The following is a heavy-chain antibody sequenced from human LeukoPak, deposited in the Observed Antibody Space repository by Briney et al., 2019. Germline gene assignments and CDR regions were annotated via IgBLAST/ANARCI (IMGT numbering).Heavy chain of an antibody. Sequence: GGSLRLSCAASGFTVRSNHMNWVRQAPGKGLEWVSVIYSGGSTDYADSVKGRFTISRDNSKNTLYLQMNSLRAEDTAVYHCARGPAGYNWGQGTLVTVSS. CDR3: ARGPAGYN. CDR2: IYSGGST. J-gene: IGHJ4*02. V-gene: IGHV3-53*01. D-gene: IGHD1-1*01. CDR1: GFTVRSNH.